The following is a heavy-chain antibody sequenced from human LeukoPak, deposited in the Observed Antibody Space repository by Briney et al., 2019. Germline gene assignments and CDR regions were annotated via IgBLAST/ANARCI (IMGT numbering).Heavy chain of an antibody. CDR2: ISGSGGST. Sequence: PGGSLSLSWAASGFTFTTYAMSWVRQAPGKGLRWVSAISGSGGSTYYADSVKGRFTISRDNSKNTLYLQMNSLRAEDTAVYYCAKASVSSSWFDAFDIWGQGTMVTVSS. CDR3: AKASVSSSWFDAFDI. J-gene: IGHJ3*02. D-gene: IGHD6-13*01. V-gene: IGHV3-23*01. CDR1: GFTFTTYA.